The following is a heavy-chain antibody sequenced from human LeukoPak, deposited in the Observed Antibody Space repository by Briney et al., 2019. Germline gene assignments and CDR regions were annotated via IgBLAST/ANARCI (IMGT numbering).Heavy chain of an antibody. CDR2: INPSGGST. D-gene: IGHD2-21*02. CDR3: ARQAYCGGDCYSLAFDI. V-gene: IGHV1-46*01. CDR1: GYTFTSYY. Sequence: ASVKVSCKASGYTFTSYYMHWVRQAPGQGLEWMGIINPSGGSTSYAQKFQGRVTMTRDTSTSTVYMELSSLRSEDTAVYHCARQAYCGGDCYSLAFDIWGQGTMVTVSS. J-gene: IGHJ3*02.